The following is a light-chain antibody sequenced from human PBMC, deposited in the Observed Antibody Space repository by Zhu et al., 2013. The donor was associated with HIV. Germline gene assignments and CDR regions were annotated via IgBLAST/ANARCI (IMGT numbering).Light chain of an antibody. CDR3: QQRSNWPPMYT. V-gene: IGKV3-15*01. J-gene: IGKJ2*01. CDR2: GAS. CDR1: QSVRSN. Sequence: DILMTQFPATLSVSPGERATVFCRASQSVRSNLAWYQQKPGQAPRLLIYGASTRATGIPARFRGTGSGTDFTLSINTLDPEDFAVYYCQQRSNWPPMYTFGQGTKLEIK.